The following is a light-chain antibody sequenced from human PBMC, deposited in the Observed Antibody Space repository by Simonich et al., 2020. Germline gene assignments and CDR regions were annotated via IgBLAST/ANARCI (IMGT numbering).Light chain of an antibody. CDR3: QQYYSYPIT. Sequence: AIRMTQSPSSLSASTGDRVTSTCRASQDISSYLAWYQQKPGKAPKLLIYAASTLQSGVPSRFSGSGSGTDFTLTISCLQSEDFATYYCQQYYSYPITFGQGTRLEIK. CDR2: AAS. CDR1: QDISSY. V-gene: IGKV1-8*01. J-gene: IGKJ5*01.